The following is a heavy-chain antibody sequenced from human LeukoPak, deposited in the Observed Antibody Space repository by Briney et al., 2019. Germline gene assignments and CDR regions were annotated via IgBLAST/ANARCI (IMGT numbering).Heavy chain of an antibody. Sequence: GESLKISCKGSGYSFTSYWIGWVRQMPGKGLEWMGIIYPGDSDTRYSPSFQGQVTISADKSISTAYLQWSSLKASDTAMYYCARTETAEHYYYYGMDVWGKGTTVTASS. CDR2: IYPGDSDT. J-gene: IGHJ6*04. CDR3: ARTETAEHYYYYGMDV. D-gene: IGHD5-18*01. CDR1: GYSFTSYW. V-gene: IGHV5-51*01.